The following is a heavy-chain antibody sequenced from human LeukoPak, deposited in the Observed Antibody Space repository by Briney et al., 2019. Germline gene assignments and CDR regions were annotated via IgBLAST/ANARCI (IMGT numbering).Heavy chain of an antibody. CDR3: ARETPGQGDFIY. D-gene: IGHD2-21*02. J-gene: IGHJ4*02. CDR2: INPTGGST. Sequence: GASVKVSCKASGYTFTSYYMHWFRQAPGQGLEWMGLINPTGGSTIYAQKFQGRLTMTRDTSTSTVYMELSSLRSEDTAVYYSARETPGQGDFIYWGQGTLVTVSS. CDR1: GYTFTSYY. V-gene: IGHV1-46*01.